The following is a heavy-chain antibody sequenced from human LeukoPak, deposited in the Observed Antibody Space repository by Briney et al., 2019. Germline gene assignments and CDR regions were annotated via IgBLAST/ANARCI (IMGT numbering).Heavy chain of an antibody. CDR2: IYYSGST. D-gene: IGHD2-2*01. V-gene: IGHV4-59*01. CDR1: GGSISSYY. J-gene: IGHJ6*03. Sequence: SETLSLTCTVSGGSISSYYWSWIRQPPAKGLEWIGYIYYSGSTNYNPSLKSRVTISVDTSKNQFSLKLSSVTAADTAVYYCARVCYGRGYYYYYMDVWGKGATVTVSS. CDR3: ARVCYGRGYYYYYMDV.